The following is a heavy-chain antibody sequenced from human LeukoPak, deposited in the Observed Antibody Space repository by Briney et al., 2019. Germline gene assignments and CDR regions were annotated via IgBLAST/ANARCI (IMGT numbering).Heavy chain of an antibody. CDR1: GGSISSGDYY. CDR3: ARWNWGFFDY. Sequence: SQTLSLTCTVSGGSISSGDYYWSWIRQPPGKGLEWIGYIYYTGSTYYNPSLKSRVTISVDTSKNQFSLKLSSVTAADTAVYYRARWNWGFFDYWGQGTLVTVSS. J-gene: IGHJ4*02. CDR2: IYYTGST. V-gene: IGHV4-30-4*08. D-gene: IGHD7-27*01.